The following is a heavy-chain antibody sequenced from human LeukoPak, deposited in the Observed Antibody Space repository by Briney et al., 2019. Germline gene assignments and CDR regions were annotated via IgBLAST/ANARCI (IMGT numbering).Heavy chain of an antibody. CDR2: INHSGST. CDR1: GGSFSGYY. CDR3: ARIRTLYYGSGSYPFDL. Sequence: SSETLSLTCAVYGGSFSGYYWSWIRQPPGKGLEWIGEINHSGSTNYNPSLKSRVTISVDTSKNQFSLKLSSVTAADTAVYYCARIRTLYYGSGSYPFDLWGQGTLVTVSS. J-gene: IGHJ5*02. V-gene: IGHV4-34*01. D-gene: IGHD3-10*01.